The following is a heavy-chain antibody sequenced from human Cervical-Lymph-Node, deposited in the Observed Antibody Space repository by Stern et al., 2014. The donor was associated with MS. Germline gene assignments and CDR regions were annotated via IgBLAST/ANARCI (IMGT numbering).Heavy chain of an antibody. V-gene: IGHV3-74*01. CDR2: ISSDGGST. J-gene: IGHJ4*02. CDR3: ARDFGHYDKFDY. CDR1: GFTFSNYR. D-gene: IGHD3-22*01. Sequence: EVQLVESGGGLVQPGGSLRLSCEGSGFTFSNYRMHWVRQAPGKGLVWVSRISSDGGSTNHADSVKGRFATSRDNTKNMLYLQMNSLRAEDTAVYYCARDFGHYDKFDYWGQGILVTVSS.